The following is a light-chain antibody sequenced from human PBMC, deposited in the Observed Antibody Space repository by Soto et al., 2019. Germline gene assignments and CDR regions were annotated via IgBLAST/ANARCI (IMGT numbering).Light chain of an antibody. CDR2: SNN. Sequence: QSVLTQPPSAPGTPGQRVTISCSGSSSNIGSNTVNWYQQLPGTAPKLLIYSNNQRPSGVPDRFSGSKSGTSASLAISGLQSEDEADYYCAAWDDSLNGFDVFGTGTKLTVL. V-gene: IGLV1-44*01. J-gene: IGLJ1*01. CDR3: AAWDDSLNGFDV. CDR1: SSNIGSNT.